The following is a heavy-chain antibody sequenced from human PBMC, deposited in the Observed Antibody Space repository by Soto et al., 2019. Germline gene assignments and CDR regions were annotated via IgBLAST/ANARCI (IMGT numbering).Heavy chain of an antibody. CDR2: IYPGDSDT. D-gene: IGHD2-15*01. V-gene: IGHV5-51*01. CDR1: GYSFTSYW. Sequence: PGESLKISCKGSGYSFTSYWIGWVRQMPGKGLEWMGIIYPGDSDTRYSPSFQGQVTISADKSISTAYLQWSSLKASDTAMYYCARRLNLGYCSGGSCPYYYGMDVWGQGTTVTVS. J-gene: IGHJ6*02. CDR3: ARRLNLGYCSGGSCPYYYGMDV.